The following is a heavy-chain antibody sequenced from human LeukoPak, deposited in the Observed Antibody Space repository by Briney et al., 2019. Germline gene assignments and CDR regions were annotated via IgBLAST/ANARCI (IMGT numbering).Heavy chain of an antibody. D-gene: IGHD3-10*01. CDR3: ARLVGYYGSGTYRAFDY. CDR1: GGSFSGYY. Sequence: SETLSLTCAVCGGSFSGYYWSWIRQPPGKGLEWIGEINHSGSTNYNPSLKSRVTISVDTSKNQFSLKLSSVTAADTAVYYCARLVGYYGSGTYRAFDYWGQGTLVTVSP. J-gene: IGHJ4*02. V-gene: IGHV4-34*01. CDR2: INHSGST.